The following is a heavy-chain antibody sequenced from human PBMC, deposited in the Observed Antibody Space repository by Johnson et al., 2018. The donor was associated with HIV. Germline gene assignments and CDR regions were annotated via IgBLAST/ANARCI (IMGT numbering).Heavy chain of an antibody. CDR3: AKDLFTEREDDVFDV. D-gene: IGHD1-26*01. V-gene: IGHV3-7*01. Sequence: VQLVESGGGLVQPGGSLRLSCAASGFTFSSYGMHWVRQAPGKGLEWVANIKQDGSEKYYVDSVKGRFTISRDNSKNTLYLQMNSLRAEDTAVYYCAKDLFTEREDDVFDVWGQGTMVTVSS. CDR1: GFTFSSYG. J-gene: IGHJ3*01. CDR2: IKQDGSEK.